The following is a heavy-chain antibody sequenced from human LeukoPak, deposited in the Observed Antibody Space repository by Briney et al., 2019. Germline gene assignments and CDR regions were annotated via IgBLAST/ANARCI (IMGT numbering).Heavy chain of an antibody. D-gene: IGHD1-14*01. CDR3: VKDNPLDY. J-gene: IGHJ4*02. CDR2: IRYDGNNK. V-gene: IGHV3-30*02. Sequence: GGSLRLSCGASGFTFSNYGMLWVRQAPGKGLEWVAFIRYDGNNKLYADSMKGRFTISRDNSKNTLYLHINSLKAEDTAVYYCVKDNPLDYWGQGTLVIVSS. CDR1: GFTFSNYG.